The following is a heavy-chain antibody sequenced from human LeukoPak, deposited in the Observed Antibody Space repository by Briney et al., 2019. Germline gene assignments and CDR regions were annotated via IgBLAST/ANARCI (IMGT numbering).Heavy chain of an antibody. V-gene: IGHV1-69*01. CDR3: ARDVYSSGWWGYFDY. J-gene: IGHJ4*02. CDR1: GGTFSSYA. CDR2: IIPIFGTA. Sequence: SVKVSCKASGGTFSSYAISWVRQAPGQGLEWMGGIIPIFGTANYAQKFQGRVTITADESTSTAYMELSSLRSEDTAVYYCARDVYSSGWWGYFDYWGQGTLVTVSS. D-gene: IGHD6-19*01.